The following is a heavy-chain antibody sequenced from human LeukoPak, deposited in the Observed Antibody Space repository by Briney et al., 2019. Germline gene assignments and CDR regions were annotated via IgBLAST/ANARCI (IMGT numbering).Heavy chain of an antibody. V-gene: IGHV4-4*07. CDR3: ARSRCSSISCASRGAFDI. Sequence: SETLSFTCNVSGGSISNYYWSWIRQPAGKGLGLIGRIYTSGSTNYNPSLKSRVTMSVDTSKNQFSLKLTSVTAADTAVYYCARSRCSSISCASRGAFDIWGQGTMVTVSS. J-gene: IGHJ3*02. CDR2: IYTSGST. D-gene: IGHD2-2*01. CDR1: GGSISNYY.